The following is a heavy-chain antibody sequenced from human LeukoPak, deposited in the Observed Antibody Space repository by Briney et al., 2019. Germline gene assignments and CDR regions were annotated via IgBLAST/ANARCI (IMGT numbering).Heavy chain of an antibody. V-gene: IGHV4-34*01. D-gene: IGHD2-15*01. Sequence: SETLSLTCAVSGGSFSGHYWNWIRQPPGKGLEWIGEINHGGSTNYNPSLKSRVTISVDTSKNQFSLKLSSVTAADTAVYYCARQVDYVVAATQIDYWGQGTLVTVSS. CDR2: INHGGST. CDR1: GGSFSGHY. CDR3: ARQVDYVVAATQIDY. J-gene: IGHJ4*02.